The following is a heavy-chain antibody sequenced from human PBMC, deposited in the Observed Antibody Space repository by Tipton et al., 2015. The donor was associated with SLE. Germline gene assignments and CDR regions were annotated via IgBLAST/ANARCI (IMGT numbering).Heavy chain of an antibody. J-gene: IGHJ4*02. CDR3: ARQGVDSGRYDDY. CDR1: GGSISSSSYY. Sequence: GLVKPSETLSLTCTVSGGSISSSSYYWSWIRQPPGKGLEWIGEINHSGSTNYNPSLKSRVTISVDTSKNQFSLKLSSVTAADTAVYYCARQGVDSGRYDDYWGQGTLVTVSS. CDR2: INHSGST. D-gene: IGHD1-26*01. V-gene: IGHV4-39*01.